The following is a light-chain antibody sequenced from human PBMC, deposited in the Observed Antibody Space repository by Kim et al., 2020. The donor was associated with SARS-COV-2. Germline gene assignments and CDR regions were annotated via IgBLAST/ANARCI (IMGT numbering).Light chain of an antibody. V-gene: IGKV3-11*01. CDR3: QQRSTWPRT. J-gene: IGKJ1*01. CDR2: DAS. Sequence: DIVLTHSPGNLSLSPGERATLSGRASQRVSSYLAWYQQNPDHAPGLLIYDASNRATGIPARFSGSGSGTDFSLTISSLEPEDSATYYCQQRSTWPRTSRQGTKV. CDR1: QRVSSY.